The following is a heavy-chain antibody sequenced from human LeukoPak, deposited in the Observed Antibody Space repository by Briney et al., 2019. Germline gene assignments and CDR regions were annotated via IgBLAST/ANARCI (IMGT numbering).Heavy chain of an antibody. J-gene: IGHJ3*02. CDR3: ARMVRLGTTVSFDI. CDR2: IYYSGST. CDR1: GGSISSYY. Sequence: SETLSLTCTVSGGSISSYYWSWIRQPPGKGLQWIGYIYYSGSTNYNPSLKSRVTISVDTSKNQFSLKLSSVTAADTAAYYCARMVRLGTTVSFDIWGQGTMVTVSS. V-gene: IGHV4-59*01. D-gene: IGHD4-17*01.